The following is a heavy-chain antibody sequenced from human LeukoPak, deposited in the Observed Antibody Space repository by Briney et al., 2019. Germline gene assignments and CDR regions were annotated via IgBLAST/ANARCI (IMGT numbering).Heavy chain of an antibody. CDR2: ISYDGSNK. CDR1: GFTFSSYA. V-gene: IGHV3-30-3*01. J-gene: IGHJ4*02. CDR3: ARGESLAVAGPDFDY. Sequence: GRSLRLSCAASGFTFSSYAMHWVRQAPGKGLEWVAVISYDGSNKYYADSVKGRFTISRDNSKNTLYLQMNSLRAEDTAVYYCARGESLAVAGPDFDYWGQGTLVTVSS. D-gene: IGHD6-19*01.